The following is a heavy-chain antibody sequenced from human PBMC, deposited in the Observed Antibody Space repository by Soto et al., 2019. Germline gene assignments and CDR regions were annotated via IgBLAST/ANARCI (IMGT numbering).Heavy chain of an antibody. V-gene: IGHV1-18*01. CDR3: ARGVGSGSYYNQYNWFDP. D-gene: IGHD3-10*01. Sequence: QVQLVQSGGEVKKPGASVKVSFKASGYTFTNYGISWVRQAPGQGLEWRGWINVYNGNTKYAQKVQGRVTMTTDTSTSTAYMELRSLRSDDTAVYDCARGVGSGSYYNQYNWFDPWGQGTLVTVSS. J-gene: IGHJ5*02. CDR2: INVYNGNT. CDR1: GYTFTNYG.